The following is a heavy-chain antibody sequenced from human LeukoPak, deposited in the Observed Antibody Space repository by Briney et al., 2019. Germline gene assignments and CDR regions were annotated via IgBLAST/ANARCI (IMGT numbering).Heavy chain of an antibody. CDR2: IWYVGSNK. Sequence: PGRSLRLSCAASGFTFSSYGMHWVRQAPGKGLEWVAVIWYVGSNKYYADSVKGRFTISRDNSKNTLYLQMNSLRAEDTAVYYCASDILTGLDAFDIWGQGAMVTVSS. V-gene: IGHV3-33*01. CDR1: GFTFSSYG. CDR3: ASDILTGLDAFDI. D-gene: IGHD3-9*01. J-gene: IGHJ3*02.